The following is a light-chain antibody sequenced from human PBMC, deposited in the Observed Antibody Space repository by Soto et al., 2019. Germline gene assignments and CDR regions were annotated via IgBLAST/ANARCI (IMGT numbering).Light chain of an antibody. V-gene: IGLV2-14*03. J-gene: IGLJ1*01. Sequence: QSVLTQPASVSGPPTQSIAISCTGTTSDVDAYNFVSWYQHHPGKAPKLMIFDVSNRPSGVSNRFSGSKSGNTASLTISGLQAEDEADYYCTSYTTSSTYVFGTGTRSPS. CDR1: TSDVDAYNF. CDR3: TSYTTSSTYV. CDR2: DVS.